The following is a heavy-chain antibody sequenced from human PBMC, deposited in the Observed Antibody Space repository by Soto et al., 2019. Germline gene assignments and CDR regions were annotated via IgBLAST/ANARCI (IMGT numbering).Heavy chain of an antibody. Sequence: QVQLVESGGGLVKPGGSLRLSCAASGFAFSDYYMTWIRQAPGKGLEWVSYISSSSSYTNYADSVEGRFTISIDNANNSLYLPMNRLRAEDTAVYYCARDGGFGALSPVDSWGQGTLVTVSS. D-gene: IGHD3-10*01. CDR1: GFAFSDYY. V-gene: IGHV3-11*05. CDR3: ARDGGFGALSPVDS. J-gene: IGHJ4*02. CDR2: ISSSSSYT.